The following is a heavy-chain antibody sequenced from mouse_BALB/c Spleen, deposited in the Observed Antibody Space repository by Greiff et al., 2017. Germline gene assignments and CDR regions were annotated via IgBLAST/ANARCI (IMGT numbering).Heavy chain of an antibody. CDR2: IDPENGYT. J-gene: IGHJ2*01. V-gene: IGHV14-4*02. CDR1: GFNIKDYY. D-gene: IGHD2-1*01. CDR3: NAWGGNYFPFDY. Sequence: VQLQQSGAELVRSGASVKLSCTASGFNIKDYYMHWVKQRPEQGLEWIGWIDPENGYTEYAPKFQGKATMTADTSSNTAYLQLSSLTSEDTAVYYWNAWGGNYFPFDYWGQGTTLTVSS.